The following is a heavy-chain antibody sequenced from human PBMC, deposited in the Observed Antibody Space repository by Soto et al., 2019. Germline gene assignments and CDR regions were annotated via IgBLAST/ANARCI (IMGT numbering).Heavy chain of an antibody. D-gene: IGHD3-10*01. J-gene: IGHJ4*02. CDR2: IYYSGTT. V-gene: IGHV4-59*01. CDR3: ARASYYGSGATVVAY. Sequence: QVQLQESGPGLVRPSETLSLTCTVSGGSISGYYWSWIRQPPGKGLEWIGCIYYSGTTSYNPSLNSGLTMSVDTSKNQFSLKVNSVTAADTAVYYCARASYYGSGATVVAYWGQGTLVTVSS. CDR1: GGSISGYY.